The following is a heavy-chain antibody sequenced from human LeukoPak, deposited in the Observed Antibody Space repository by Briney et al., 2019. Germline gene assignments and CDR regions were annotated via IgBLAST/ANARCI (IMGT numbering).Heavy chain of an antibody. CDR1: GFTFSSYG. Sequence: PGGSLRLSCAASGFTFSSYGMHWVRQAPDKGLEWVALIYFDGSNKYYADSVKGRFTISRDNSKNTLYLEMNSLRAEDTAVYYCAREPGYSYSNDYFDYWGQGTLVTVS. J-gene: IGHJ4*02. CDR3: AREPGYSYSNDYFDY. CDR2: IYFDGSNK. D-gene: IGHD1-26*01. V-gene: IGHV3-33*01.